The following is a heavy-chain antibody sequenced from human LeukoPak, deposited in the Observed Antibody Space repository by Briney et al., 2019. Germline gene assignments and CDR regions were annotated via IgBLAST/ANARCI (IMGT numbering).Heavy chain of an antibody. V-gene: IGHV3-21*01. Sequence: KAGGSLRLSCAASGFTFSSYSMNWVRQAPGKGLEWVSSISSSSSYIYYADSVKGRFTISRDNAKNSLYLQMNSLRAEDTAVYYCARGKASWGARIFDYWGQGTLVTASS. CDR1: GFTFSSYS. D-gene: IGHD1-26*01. CDR2: ISSSSSYI. J-gene: IGHJ4*02. CDR3: ARGKASWGARIFDY.